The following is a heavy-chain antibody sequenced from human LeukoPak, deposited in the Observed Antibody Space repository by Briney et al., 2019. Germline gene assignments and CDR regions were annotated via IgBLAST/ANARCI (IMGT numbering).Heavy chain of an antibody. J-gene: IGHJ6*03. CDR2: INPNSGGT. Sequence: ASVKVSCKASGYTFTGYYMHWVRQAPGQGREGMGWINPNSGGTNYAQKFQGRVTMTRDTSISTAYMELSRLRSDDTAVYYCARVYYDSSGWGVGYYYYYYMDVWGKGTTVTVSS. V-gene: IGHV1-2*02. CDR1: GYTFTGYY. D-gene: IGHD3-22*01. CDR3: ARVYYDSSGWGVGYYYYYYMDV.